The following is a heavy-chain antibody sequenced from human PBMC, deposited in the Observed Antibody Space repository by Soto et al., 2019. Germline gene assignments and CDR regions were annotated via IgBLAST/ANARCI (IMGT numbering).Heavy chain of an antibody. V-gene: IGHV3-23*01. CDR3: AAPREVAGTNSGNWFDP. CDR1: GFTFSSYA. D-gene: IGHD6-19*01. CDR2: ISGSGGST. J-gene: IGHJ5*02. Sequence: EVQLLESGGGLVQPGGSLRLSCAASGFTFSSYAMSWVRQAPGKGLEWVSAISGSGGSTYYADSVKGLFTISRVSSKMRLYRQMNGPRAEGTAVYFCAAPREVAGTNSGNWFDPWGQGTLVSVSS.